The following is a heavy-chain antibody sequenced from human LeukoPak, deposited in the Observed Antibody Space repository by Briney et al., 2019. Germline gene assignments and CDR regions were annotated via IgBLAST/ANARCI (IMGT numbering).Heavy chain of an antibody. D-gene: IGHD2-15*01. V-gene: IGHV5-51*01. J-gene: IGHJ3*02. CDR1: GYKFTSYW. CDR2: IYPGDSET. Sequence: GESLKISCEVSGYKFTSYWIGWVRQTPGKGLEWMGIIYPGDSETRYSPSFQGQVTMSADKSLNTAYLQWGCLKASDTAMYYCARRRVEGVTVVVAPPNAAFDIWGQGTMVTVSS. CDR3: ARRRVEGVTVVVAPPNAAFDI.